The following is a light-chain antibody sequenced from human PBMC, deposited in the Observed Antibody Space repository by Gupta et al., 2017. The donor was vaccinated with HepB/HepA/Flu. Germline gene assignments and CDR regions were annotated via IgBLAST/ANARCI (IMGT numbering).Light chain of an antibody. V-gene: IGKV1-33*01. Sequence: EIQMTQSPPSLSASVGDRVTITCQASQDIKNFLNWFQQKSGKAPQLLIYSSSNLATGVPSRFSGSGSGSRFTLTISGLKLEDKATYYCQQYDNLPYTFGQGTNLGI. CDR2: SSS. CDR3: QQYDNLPYT. CDR1: QDIKNF. J-gene: IGKJ2*01.